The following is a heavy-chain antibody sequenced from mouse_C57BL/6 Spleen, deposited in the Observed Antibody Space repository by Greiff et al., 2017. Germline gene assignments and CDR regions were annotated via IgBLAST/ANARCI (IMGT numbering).Heavy chain of an antibody. CDR3: ARGSSYFYYFDY. D-gene: IGHD1-1*01. Sequence: EVQLVESGGGLVKPGGSLKLSCAASGFTFRDYGMHWVRQAPETGLEWVAYISSGSSTLYYADTVKGRFTISRDKAKNTLFQQMTRLRSEDTAMYYCARGSSYFYYFDYWGQGTTLTVSS. CDR1: GFTFRDYG. V-gene: IGHV5-17*01. J-gene: IGHJ2*01. CDR2: ISSGSSTL.